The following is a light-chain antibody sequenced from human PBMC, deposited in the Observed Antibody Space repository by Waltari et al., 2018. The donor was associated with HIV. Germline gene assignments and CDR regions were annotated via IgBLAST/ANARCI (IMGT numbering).Light chain of an antibody. CDR2: AVN. V-gene: IGLV2-23*02. CDR1: SSYVGSYNL. J-gene: IGLJ2*01. CDR3: CSYAIGGTFV. Sequence: QSALTQPASVSGSPGQSITMSCTGTSSYVGSYNLVSWYQQHPGKAPKLIIYAVNKRPPWITKRCSGFKSGNTASLTMTGLQAEDEADYHCCSYAIGGTFVFGGGTKVTVL.